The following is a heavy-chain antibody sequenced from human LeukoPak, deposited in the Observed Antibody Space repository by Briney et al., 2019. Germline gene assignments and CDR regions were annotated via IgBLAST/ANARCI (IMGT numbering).Heavy chain of an antibody. CDR3: AKDDDWGRYKY. CDR1: GFTFSSYG. CDR2: ISYDGSNK. J-gene: IGHJ1*01. Sequence: GGSLRLSCAASGFTFSSYGMHWVRQAPGKGLEWVAVISYDGSNKYYADSVKGRFTISRDNSKNTLYLQMNSLRAEDTAVYYCAKDDDWGRYKYWGQGTLVTVSS. V-gene: IGHV3-30*18. D-gene: IGHD3-16*01.